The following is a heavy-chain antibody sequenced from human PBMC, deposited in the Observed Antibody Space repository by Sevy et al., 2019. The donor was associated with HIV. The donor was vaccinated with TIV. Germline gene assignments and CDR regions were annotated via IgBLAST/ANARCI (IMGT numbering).Heavy chain of an antibody. Sequence: GGSLRLSCAASGFIFSNYNMHWVRQAPGKGLQWVSCISSSSNDIYYADSVKGRFTISRDNAKNSLYLQMNSLRAEDTAVYYCARAVPADYWGQGTLVTVSS. CDR3: ARAVPADY. CDR1: GFIFSNYN. J-gene: IGHJ4*02. V-gene: IGHV3-21*01. CDR2: ISSSSNDI.